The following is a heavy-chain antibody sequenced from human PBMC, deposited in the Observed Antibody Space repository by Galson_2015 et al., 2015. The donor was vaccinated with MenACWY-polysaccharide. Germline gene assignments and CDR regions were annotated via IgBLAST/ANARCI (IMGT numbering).Heavy chain of an antibody. Sequence: SLRLSCAASGFTFTNYYMGWVRQAPGKGLEWVANIKQHGNDKYYVDSVKGRFTISRDNAKNSVYLQMNSLRAEDTAVYFCARRAVGDFDYWGQGTLVTVSS. CDR1: GFTFTNYY. CDR3: ARRAVGDFDY. CDR2: IKQHGNDK. D-gene: IGHD3-16*01. V-gene: IGHV3-7*01. J-gene: IGHJ4*02.